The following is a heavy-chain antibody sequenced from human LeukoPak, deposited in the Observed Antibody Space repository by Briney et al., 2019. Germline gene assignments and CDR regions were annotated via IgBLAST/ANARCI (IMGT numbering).Heavy chain of an antibody. D-gene: IGHD5-24*01. CDR3: ARGEFAKDSYNSPIYYYYGMDV. Sequence: GGSLRLSCAASGFTVSSNYMSWVRQAPGKGLEWVSVIYSGGSTYYADSVKGRFTISRDNSKNTLYLQMNSLRAEDTAVYYCARGEFAKDSYNSPIYYYYGMDVWGQGITVTVSS. J-gene: IGHJ6*02. V-gene: IGHV3-53*01. CDR1: GFTVSSNY. CDR2: IYSGGST.